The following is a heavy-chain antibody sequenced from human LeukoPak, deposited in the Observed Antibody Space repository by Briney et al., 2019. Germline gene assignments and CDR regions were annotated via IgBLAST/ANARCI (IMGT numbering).Heavy chain of an antibody. CDR2: ISAYNGNT. Sequence: GASVKVSCKASGYTFTSYGISWVRQAPGQGLEWMGWISAYNGNTNYAQELQGRVTMTTDTPTSTAYMELRSLRSDDTAVYYCAREYYYDSSGYYHYWGQGTLVTVSS. CDR3: AREYYYDSSGYYHY. CDR1: GYTFTSYG. D-gene: IGHD3-22*01. V-gene: IGHV1-18*01. J-gene: IGHJ4*02.